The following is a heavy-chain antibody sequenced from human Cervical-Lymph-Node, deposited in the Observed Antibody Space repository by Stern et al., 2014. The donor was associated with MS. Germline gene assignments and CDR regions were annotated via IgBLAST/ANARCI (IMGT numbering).Heavy chain of an antibody. V-gene: IGHV1-69*01. CDR1: GGTFSSQA. Sequence: VQLVESGAEVKKPGSSVKVSCKASGGTFSSQAISWVRQAPGKGLEWLGGIIHVFGAAHYAQKFQGRVTITADESTSTAYMELRSLRSEDTAVYYCARDEIGQTTTHYYYYGMDVWGQGTTVTVSS. D-gene: IGHD1-1*01. J-gene: IGHJ6*02. CDR3: ARDEIGQTTTHYYYYGMDV. CDR2: IIHVFGAA.